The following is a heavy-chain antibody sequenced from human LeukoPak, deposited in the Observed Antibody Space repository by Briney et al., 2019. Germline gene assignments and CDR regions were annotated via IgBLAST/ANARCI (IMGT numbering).Heavy chain of an antibody. CDR3: ARGPGRVAGYSYGSYYYYYMDV. V-gene: IGHV4-34*01. CDR1: GGSFGGYY. D-gene: IGHD5-18*01. CDR2: INHSGST. J-gene: IGHJ6*03. Sequence: SETLSLTCAVYGGSFGGYYWSWIRQPPGKGLEWIGEINHSGSTNYNPSLKSRVTISVDTSKNQFSLKLSSVTAADTAVYYCARGPGRVAGYSYGSYYYYYMDVWGKGTTVTVSS.